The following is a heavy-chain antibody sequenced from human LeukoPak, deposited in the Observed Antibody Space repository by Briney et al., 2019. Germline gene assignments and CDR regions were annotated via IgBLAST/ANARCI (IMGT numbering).Heavy chain of an antibody. J-gene: IGHJ4*02. D-gene: IGHD1-14*01. CDR1: GYTFTGYY. Sequence: ASVKVSCKASGYTFTGYYMHWVRQAPGQGLEWMGWINPNSGGTNYAQKFQGRVTMTRDTSISTAYMELSRLRSDDTAVYYCARLRNRFMALGYWGQGTLVTVSS. CDR2: INPNSGGT. V-gene: IGHV1-2*02. CDR3: ARLRNRFMALGY.